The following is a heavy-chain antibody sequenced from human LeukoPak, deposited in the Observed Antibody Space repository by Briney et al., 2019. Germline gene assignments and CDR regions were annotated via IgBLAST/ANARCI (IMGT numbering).Heavy chain of an antibody. J-gene: IGHJ4*02. CDR1: GFTFSSYA. V-gene: IGHV3-64*01. CDR3: ARGQTNYYDSSGYSRAPYFDY. CDR2: ISSNGGST. D-gene: IGHD3-22*01. Sequence: GGSLRHSCAASGFTFSSYAMHWVRQAPGKGLEYVSAISSNGGSTYYANSVKGRFTISRDNSKNTLYLQMGSLRAEDMAVYYCARGQTNYYDSSGYSRAPYFDYWGQGTLVTVSS.